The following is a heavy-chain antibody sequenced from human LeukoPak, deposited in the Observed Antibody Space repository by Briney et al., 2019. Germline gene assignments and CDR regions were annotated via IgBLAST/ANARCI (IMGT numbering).Heavy chain of an antibody. CDR2: IYYSGST. Sequence: PSETLSLTCTVSGGSVSSGSYYWSWIRQPPGKGLEWIGYIYYSGSTNYNPSLKSRVIISADRSQNQFSLKLSSVTAADTAVYYCARGADSGGWYIFGYWGQGTLVTVSS. CDR1: GGSVSSGSYY. D-gene: IGHD6-19*01. V-gene: IGHV4-61*01. J-gene: IGHJ4*02. CDR3: ARGADSGGWYIFGY.